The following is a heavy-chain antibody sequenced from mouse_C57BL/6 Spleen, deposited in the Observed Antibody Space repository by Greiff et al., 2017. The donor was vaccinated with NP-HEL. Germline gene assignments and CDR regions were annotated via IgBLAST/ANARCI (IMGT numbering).Heavy chain of an antibody. CDR2: ISDGGSYT. CDR3: ARDRLGWFAY. J-gene: IGHJ3*01. Sequence: EVKLQESGGGLVKPGGSLKLSCAASGFTFSSYAMSWVRQTPEKRLEWVATISDGGSYTYYPDNVKGRFTISRDNAKNNLYLQMSHLKSEDTAMYYCARDRLGWFAYWGQGTLVTVSA. CDR1: GFTFSSYA. D-gene: IGHD3-2*02. V-gene: IGHV5-4*01.